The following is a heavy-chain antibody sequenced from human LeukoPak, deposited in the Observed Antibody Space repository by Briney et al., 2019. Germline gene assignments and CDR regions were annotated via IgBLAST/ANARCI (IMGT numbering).Heavy chain of an antibody. J-gene: IGHJ1*01. CDR1: GDSISSYY. V-gene: IGHV4-59*01. D-gene: IGHD6-25*01. CDR3: ARSRGNLYFQH. Sequence: PSATLSLTCTVSGDSISSYYRSWIRQSPEKGLEWIGYIHYTGSTYYNPSLRSRVTISVDTSKNQFSLRLISVTAADTAMYCCARSRGNLYFQHWGQGTLVTVSS. CDR2: IHYTGST.